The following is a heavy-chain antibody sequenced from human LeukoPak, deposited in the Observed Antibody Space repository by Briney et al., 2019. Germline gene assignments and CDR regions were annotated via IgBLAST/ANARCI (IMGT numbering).Heavy chain of an antibody. CDR2: IWYAGSNK. CDR1: GFTFSSYG. D-gene: IGHD5/OR15-5a*01. J-gene: IGHJ5*02. CDR3: AKSQSPSVGLEGDWFDP. V-gene: IGHV3-33*06. Sequence: GGTLRLSCAASGFTFSSYGMHWVRQAPGKGLEWVAVIWYAGSNKYYADSVKGRFTISRDNSKNTLYLQMNSLRAEDTAVYYCAKSQSPSVGLEGDWFDPWGQGTLVTVSS.